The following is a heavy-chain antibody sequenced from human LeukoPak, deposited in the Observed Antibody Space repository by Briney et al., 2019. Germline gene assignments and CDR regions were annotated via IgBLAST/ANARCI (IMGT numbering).Heavy chain of an antibody. D-gene: IGHD3-10*01. CDR3: GKGGGFDP. J-gene: IGHJ5*02. CDR2: INHSGST. V-gene: IGHV4-34*01. Sequence: PSETLSLTCAVYGGSFSGYYWSWIRQPPGKGLEWIGEINHSGSTNYNPSLKSRVTILVDTSKNQFSLKLSSVTAADTAVYYCGKGGGFDPWGKGPLVPVS. CDR1: GGSFSGYY.